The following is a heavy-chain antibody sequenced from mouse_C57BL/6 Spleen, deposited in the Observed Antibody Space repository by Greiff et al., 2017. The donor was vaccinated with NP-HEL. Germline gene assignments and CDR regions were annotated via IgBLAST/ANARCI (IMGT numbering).Heavy chain of an antibody. D-gene: IGHD1-1*01. J-gene: IGHJ4*01. CDR2: ISSGSSTS. CDR1: GFTFSDYG. Sequence: EVQLQQSGGGLVKPGGSLKLSCAASGFTFSDYGMHWVRQAPEKGLEWVAYISSGSSTSYYADTVKGRFTISRDNAKNTLFLQMTSLRSEDTAMYYCARDYYGSSPYAMDYWGRGTSVTVSS. CDR3: ARDYYGSSPYAMDY. V-gene: IGHV5-17*01.